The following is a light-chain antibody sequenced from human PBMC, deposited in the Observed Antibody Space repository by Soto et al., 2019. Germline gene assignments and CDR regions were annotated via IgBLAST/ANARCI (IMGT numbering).Light chain of an antibody. CDR1: QSVSGSY. Sequence: EIVLTQSPGTLSLSPGERATLSCRASQSVSGSYLAWYQQKPGQAPRLLVYDASNRATGIPTRFSGSGSGTDFTLTISNLEPEDFAVYYCQQHISWPLTFGGGTKVDIK. CDR2: DAS. J-gene: IGKJ4*01. V-gene: IGKV3-11*01. CDR3: QQHISWPLT.